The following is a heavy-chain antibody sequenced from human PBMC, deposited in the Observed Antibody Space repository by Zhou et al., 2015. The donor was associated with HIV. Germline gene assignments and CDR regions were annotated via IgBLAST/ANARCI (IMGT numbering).Heavy chain of an antibody. CDR2: IIPIFGTA. CDR3: ARDRVYSSSDNYYYYYMDV. CDR1: GGTFSSYA. V-gene: IGHV1-69*01. Sequence: QVQLVQSGAEVKKPGSSVKVSCKASGGTFSSYAISWVRQAPGQGLEWMGGIIPIFGTANYAQKFQGRVTITADESTSTAYMELSSLRSEDTAVYYCARDRVYSSSDNYYYYYMDVWGKGTTVTVSS. D-gene: IGHD6-6*01. J-gene: IGHJ6*03.